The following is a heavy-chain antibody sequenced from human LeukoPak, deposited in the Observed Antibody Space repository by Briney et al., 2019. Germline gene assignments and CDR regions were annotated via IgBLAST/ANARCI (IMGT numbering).Heavy chain of an antibody. Sequence: GGSLRLSCAASGFTFSSYWMNWVRQAPGKGLEWVSSISSSSSYIYYADSVKGRFTISRDNAKNSLYLQMNSLRAEDTAVYYCARAPLRDDYGDYEDYWGQGTLVTVFS. J-gene: IGHJ4*02. CDR2: ISSSSSYI. V-gene: IGHV3-21*01. CDR1: GFTFSSYW. D-gene: IGHD4-17*01. CDR3: ARAPLRDDYGDYEDY.